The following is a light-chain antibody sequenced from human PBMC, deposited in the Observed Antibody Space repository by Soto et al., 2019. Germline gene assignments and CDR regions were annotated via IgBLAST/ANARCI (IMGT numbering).Light chain of an antibody. Sequence: QSALTQPASVSGSPGQSITISCTGTISDVGTYNLVSWFQQHPGQAPKLMIFEVSERPSGVSNRFSGSKSVNAASLTISGLQAEDEAEYYCCLYAGGATYVFVTGTKVTVL. CDR3: CLYAGGATYV. CDR2: EVS. J-gene: IGLJ1*01. V-gene: IGLV2-23*02. CDR1: ISDVGTYNL.